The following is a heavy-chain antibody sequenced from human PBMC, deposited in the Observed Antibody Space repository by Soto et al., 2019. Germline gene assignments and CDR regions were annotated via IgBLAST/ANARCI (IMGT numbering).Heavy chain of an antibody. CDR2: ISSNDANT. V-gene: IGHV3-23*01. D-gene: IGHD2-8*01. CDR1: GFTFDSPYSHA. Sequence: GGSLRLSCAASGFTFDSPYSHAMSWVRQSPGKGPEWVSTISSNDANTHYAESVQGRFTISKDASRNTVHLHMNSLRADDTATYFCVSWVSAHFDYWGHGTPVTVSS. CDR3: VSWVSAHFDY. J-gene: IGHJ4*01.